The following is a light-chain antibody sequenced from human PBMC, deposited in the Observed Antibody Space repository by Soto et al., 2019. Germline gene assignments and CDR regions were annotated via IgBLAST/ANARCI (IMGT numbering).Light chain of an antibody. J-gene: IGKJ5*01. CDR3: QQSYNDPIT. Sequence: DIQMTQSPSSLHASVGDRVPTSRRASTNIINYLNWYQQKPGKAPQILIYVASRLESGVPSRFSGSGSGTDCTLTISSLQPEDFATYYCQQSYNDPITFGQGTRLEIK. CDR2: VAS. V-gene: IGKV1-39*01. CDR1: TNIINY.